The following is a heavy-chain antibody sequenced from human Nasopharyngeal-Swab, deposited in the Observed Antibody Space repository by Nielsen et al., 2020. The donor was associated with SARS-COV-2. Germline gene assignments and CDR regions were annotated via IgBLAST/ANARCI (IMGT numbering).Heavy chain of an antibody. Sequence: GESLKISCAASGFTFNYFAMSWVRQPPGKGLEWVAAISRDGDSTFYAGSVKGRFAISRDNSKNTLFLQMNTLRAGDTALYFCAKRDYYDTTGYFESWGQGTLVTASS. CDR3: AKRDYYDTTGYFES. V-gene: IGHV3-23*01. CDR1: GFTFNYFA. J-gene: IGHJ4*02. CDR2: ISRDGDST. D-gene: IGHD3-22*01.